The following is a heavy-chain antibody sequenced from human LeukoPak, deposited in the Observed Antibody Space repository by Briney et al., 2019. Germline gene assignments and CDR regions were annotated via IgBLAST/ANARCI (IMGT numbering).Heavy chain of an antibody. CDR2: ISSSSSYI. Sequence: GGSLRLSCAASGFTFSSYSMNWVRQAPGKGLEWVSPISSSSSYIYYADSVKGRFTISRDNAKNSLYLQMNSLRAEDTAVYYCARSDDYGAPVGAFDIWGQGTMVTVSS. CDR1: GFTFSSYS. D-gene: IGHD4-17*01. V-gene: IGHV3-21*01. CDR3: ARSDDYGAPVGAFDI. J-gene: IGHJ3*02.